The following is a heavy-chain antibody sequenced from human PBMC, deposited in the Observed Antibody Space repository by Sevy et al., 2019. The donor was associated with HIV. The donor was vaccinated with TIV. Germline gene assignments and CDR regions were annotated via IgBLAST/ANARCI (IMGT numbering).Heavy chain of an antibody. CDR1: GFSFDSYD. V-gene: IGHV3-21*01. J-gene: IGHJ6*02. Sequence: GGSLRLSCTASGFSFDSYDMNWVRPAPGKGLEWVSSISSVSTIIYYGDSVGGRFSISRDNAKKSLYLQMNSLRVEDTSVYYGARLVGYVSGYYCKYYCDFDVWGQGTAVTVSS. CDR2: ISSVSTII. CDR3: ARLVGYVSGYYCKYYCDFDV. D-gene: IGHD3-10*01.